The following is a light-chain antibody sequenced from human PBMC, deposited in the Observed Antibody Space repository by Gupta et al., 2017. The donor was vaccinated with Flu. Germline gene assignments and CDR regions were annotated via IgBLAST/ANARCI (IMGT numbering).Light chain of an antibody. CDR1: QSITGW. CDR2: KTS. V-gene: IGKV1-5*03. J-gene: IGKJ1*01. Sequence: PSTLSSSVGDRVTITCRASQSITGWLAWYQQKPGKAPKLLIYKTSILESGVPSTFSGSGSGTEFTLTISSLQPDDFATYYCQQYNSYTGTFGQGTKVEIK. CDR3: QQYNSYTGT.